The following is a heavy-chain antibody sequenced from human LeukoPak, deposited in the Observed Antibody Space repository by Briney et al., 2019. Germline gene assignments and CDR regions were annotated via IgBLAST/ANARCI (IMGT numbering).Heavy chain of an antibody. CDR2: ISSSGYST. CDR3: AKTTYASNSSGWYNHFDY. V-gene: IGHV3-23*01. CDR1: GFTVSTNY. D-gene: IGHD6-13*01. Sequence: GGSLRLSCAASGFTVSTNYMSWVRQTPGKGLEWVSTISSSGYSTYYADSVKGRFTISRDNSKNTLYLQLNSLRAEDTTMYYCAKTTYASNSSGWYNHFDYWGQGTLVTVSS. J-gene: IGHJ4*02.